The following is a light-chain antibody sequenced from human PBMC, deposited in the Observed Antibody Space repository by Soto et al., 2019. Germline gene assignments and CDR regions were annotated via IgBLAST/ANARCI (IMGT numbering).Light chain of an antibody. CDR2: GPS. V-gene: IGKV3-20*01. CDR3: QQFGGSPPVT. Sequence: EIVLTQSPGTLSLSPGETATLSCRASQSINNNYLAWYQQKPGQPPKLLIFGPSSRATGIPDRFSGSGSGTDFTLTISRLEPEDFAVYYCQQFGGSPPVTFGGGTKVEIK. CDR1: QSINNNY. J-gene: IGKJ4*01.